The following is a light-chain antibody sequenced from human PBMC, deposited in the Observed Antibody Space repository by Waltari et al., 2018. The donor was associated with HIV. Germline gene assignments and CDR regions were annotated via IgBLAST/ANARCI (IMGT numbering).Light chain of an antibody. J-gene: IGLJ2*01. CDR2: EVS. CDR3: CSYAGSSTFVV. Sequence: QSALTQPASVSGSPGQSITISCTGTSSDVGSYYLVSWYQQHPGKAPKLMIYEVSKRPSGVSNRFSGSKSGNTASLTISGLQAEDKADYYCCSYAGSSTFVVFGGGTKLTVL. CDR1: SSDVGSYYL. V-gene: IGLV2-23*02.